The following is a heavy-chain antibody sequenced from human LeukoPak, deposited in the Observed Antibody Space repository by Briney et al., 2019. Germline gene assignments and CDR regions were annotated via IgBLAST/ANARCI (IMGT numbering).Heavy chain of an antibody. CDR2: ISSSGNSI. J-gene: IGHJ6*03. D-gene: IGHD5-18*01. V-gene: IGHV3-11*04. CDR3: AKSQEVTETYYNYYMDV. Sequence: GGSLRLSCAASGFTFSDYYMSWIRQAPGKGLEWVPYISSSGNSISYADSVKGRFTISRDNAKNSLYLQMNSLRAEDTAVYYCAKSQEVTETYYNYYMDVWGQGTTVTISS. CDR1: GFTFSDYY.